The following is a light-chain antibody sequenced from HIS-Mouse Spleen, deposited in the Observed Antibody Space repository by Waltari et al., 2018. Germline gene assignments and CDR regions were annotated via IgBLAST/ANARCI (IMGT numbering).Light chain of an antibody. Sequence: SYELTQPPSVSVSPGQTARITCSGDALPKKYAYWYQQKSGQAPVLVIYEDSKRPSGMPVRFAGSSSGTMATLTISGAQVEDEADYYCCSTDSSGNHRVFGGGTKLTVL. V-gene: IGLV3-10*01. CDR1: ALPKKY. J-gene: IGLJ2*01. CDR3: CSTDSSGNHRV. CDR2: EDS.